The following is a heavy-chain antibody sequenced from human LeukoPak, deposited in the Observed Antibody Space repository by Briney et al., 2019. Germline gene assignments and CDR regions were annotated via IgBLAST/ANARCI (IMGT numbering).Heavy chain of an antibody. Sequence: SETLSLTCTVSGDSISSYYWSWIPQPAGKGLEGIGRIYTSGSTNYNPSLKSRVTMSVDTSKNQFSLKLSSVTAADTAVYYCARDSTAGYYYYYGMDVWGQGTTVTVSS. CDR1: GDSISSYY. V-gene: IGHV4-4*07. CDR2: IYTSGST. CDR3: ARDSTAGYYYYYGMDV. J-gene: IGHJ6*02.